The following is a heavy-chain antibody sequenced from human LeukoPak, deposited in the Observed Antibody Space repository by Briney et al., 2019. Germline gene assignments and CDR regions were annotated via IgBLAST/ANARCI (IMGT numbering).Heavy chain of an antibody. D-gene: IGHD1-26*01. J-gene: IGHJ4*02. CDR1: GYTLTELS. CDR2: FDPEDGET. CDR3: ATSSQWELLVDYFDY. Sequence: ASVKVSCKVSGYTLTELSMHWVRQAPGKGLEWMGGFDPEDGETIYAQKFQGRVTMTEDTSTDTAYMELSSLRSEDTAVYYCATSSQWELLVDYFDYWGQGTLVTVSS. V-gene: IGHV1-24*01.